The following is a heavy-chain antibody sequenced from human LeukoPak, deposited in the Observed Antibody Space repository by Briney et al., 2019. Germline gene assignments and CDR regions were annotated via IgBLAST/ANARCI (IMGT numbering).Heavy chain of an antibody. V-gene: IGHV3-21*01. J-gene: IGHJ3*02. D-gene: IGHD3-16*02. CDR3: VSGNDPDSVWRTYRLDAFDI. CDR1: GDTFSDYS. Sequence: PGGSLRLSCTASGDTFSDYSVNWVRHVAGKGLEWVSSISSSGTYIFYADSVQGRFTISRDNARNSLFLQMNNLRAEDTALYYCVSGNDPDSVWRTYRLDAFDIWGQGTMVIVSS. CDR2: ISSSGTYI.